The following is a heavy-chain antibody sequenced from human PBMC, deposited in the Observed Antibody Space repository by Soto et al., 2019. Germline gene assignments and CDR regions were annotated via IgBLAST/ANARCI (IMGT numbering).Heavy chain of an antibody. CDR1: GGSISSGGYS. CDR2: IYHSGST. J-gene: IGHJ4*02. V-gene: IGHV4-30-2*01. CDR3: ARGMGSSGYFDY. Sequence: SETLSLTCAVSGGSISSGGYSWSWIRQPPGKGLEWIGYIYHSGSTYYNPSLKSRVTISVDRSKNQFSLKLSSVTAADTAVYYCARGMGSSGYFDYWGQGTLVTVSS. D-gene: IGHD6-6*01.